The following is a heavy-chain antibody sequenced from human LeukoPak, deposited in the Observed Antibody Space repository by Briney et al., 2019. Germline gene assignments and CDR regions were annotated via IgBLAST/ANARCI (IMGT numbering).Heavy chain of an antibody. Sequence: GGSLRLSCAASGFTFSSYWMSWVRQAPGEGLEWVANIRQDGTEKYYMDSVKGRFSISRDNAKNSLYLQMNALRAEDTAVYYCARDVRPDYWGQGTLVTVST. J-gene: IGHJ4*02. CDR2: IRQDGTEK. CDR1: GFTFSSYW. D-gene: IGHD6-6*01. CDR3: ARDVRPDY. V-gene: IGHV3-7*04.